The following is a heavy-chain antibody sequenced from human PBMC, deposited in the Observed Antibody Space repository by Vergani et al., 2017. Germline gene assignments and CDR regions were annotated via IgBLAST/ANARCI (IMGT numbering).Heavy chain of an antibody. V-gene: IGHV1-18*01. CDR3: ARDRRYYFDSSGYIRFDP. CDR1: GYTFSSYG. CDR2: ISDYNGDT. J-gene: IGHJ5*02. Sequence: QLVQSGAEVKKPGASVKISCKASGYTFSSYGISWVRQAPGQGLEWMGWISDYNGDTKYAQKLQGRVTMTTDTSTTTVYMELRSPRSDDTAVYYCARDRRYYFDSSGYIRFDPWGQGTLVTVSS. D-gene: IGHD3-22*01.